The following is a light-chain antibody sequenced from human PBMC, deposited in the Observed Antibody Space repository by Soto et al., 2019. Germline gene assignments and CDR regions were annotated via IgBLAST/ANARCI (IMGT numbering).Light chain of an antibody. Sequence: DIQVPQSPSTLSASVGDRVTITCRASQPVGDSLAWFQQTPGKAPRLLIYKASTLQGGVPSRFNGSGSGTEFTLSISSLRPDDFATYYCQQYNEYSKTFGQGTKVEI. CDR3: QQYNEYSKT. CDR2: KAS. CDR1: QPVGDS. J-gene: IGKJ1*01. V-gene: IGKV1-5*03.